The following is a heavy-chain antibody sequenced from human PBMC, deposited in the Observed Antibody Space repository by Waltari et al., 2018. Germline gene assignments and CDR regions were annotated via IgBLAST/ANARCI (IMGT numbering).Heavy chain of an antibody. D-gene: IGHD4-17*01. CDR2: ISHDATKK. Sequence: QVQLVESGGGVVQPGGSLRLSCTASGYTSSDYAMHWVRQAPGKGLEWVAIISHDATKKNYAQSLQGRFTISRDNSRNTLYLEINNVRVADTALYYCAKDDYGDEYFQHWGQGTLVTVSS. CDR3: AKDDYGDEYFQH. V-gene: IGHV3-30*18. J-gene: IGHJ1*01. CDR1: GYTSSDYA.